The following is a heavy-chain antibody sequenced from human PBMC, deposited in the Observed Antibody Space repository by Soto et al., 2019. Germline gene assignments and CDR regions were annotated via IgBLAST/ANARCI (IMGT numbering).Heavy chain of an antibody. CDR3: ARIGIAAAGTRVEYFQH. V-gene: IGHV2-5*01. CDR1: GFSLSTSGVG. D-gene: IGHD6-13*01. J-gene: IGHJ1*01. CDR2: IYWNDDK. Sequence: ITLKESGPTLVKPTQTLTLTCTFSGFSLSTSGVGVGWIRQPPGKALEWLALIYWNDDKRYSPSLKSRLTITKDTSKNQVVLTMTNMDPVDTATYYCARIGIAAAGTRVEYFQHWGQGTLVTVSS.